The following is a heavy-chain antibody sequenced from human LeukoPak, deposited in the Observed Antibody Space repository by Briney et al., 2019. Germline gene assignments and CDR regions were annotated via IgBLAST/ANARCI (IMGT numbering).Heavy chain of an antibody. CDR1: GFTFSSYG. D-gene: IGHD2-2*01. V-gene: IGHV3-30*02. CDR3: AKDPIPAAAIGSFDY. J-gene: IGHJ4*02. CDR2: IRYDGSNK. Sequence: GGSLRLSCAASGFTFSSYGMHWVRQAPGKGLEWVAFIRYDGSNKYYADSVKGRFTISRDNSKNTLYLQMNSLRAEDTAVYYCAKDPIPAAAIGSFDYWGQGTLVTVSS.